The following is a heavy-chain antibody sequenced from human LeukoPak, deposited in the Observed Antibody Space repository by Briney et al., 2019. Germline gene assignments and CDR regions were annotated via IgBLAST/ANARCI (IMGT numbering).Heavy chain of an antibody. Sequence: GASVKVSCKASGYTFTCYYMHWVRQAPGQGLEWMGRINPNSGGTNYAQKFQGRVTMTRDTSISTAYMELSRLRSDDTAVYYCARESFTVTIDAFDIWGQGTMVTVSS. CDR1: GYTFTCYY. D-gene: IGHD4-17*01. V-gene: IGHV1-2*06. CDR2: INPNSGGT. J-gene: IGHJ3*02. CDR3: ARESFTVTIDAFDI.